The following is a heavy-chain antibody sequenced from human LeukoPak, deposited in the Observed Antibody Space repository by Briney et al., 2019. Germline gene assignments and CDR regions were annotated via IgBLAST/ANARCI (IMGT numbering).Heavy chain of an antibody. V-gene: IGHV1-69*04. CDR2: IIPIFGIA. CDR1: GGTFSSYA. J-gene: IGHJ4*02. D-gene: IGHD3-16*02. CDR3: AREWRGSLGELSLSFDY. Sequence: GASVKVSCTASGGTFSSYAISWVRQAPGQGLEWMGRIIPIFGIANYAQKFQGRVTITADKSTSTAYMELSSLRSEDTAVYYCAREWRGSLGELSLSFDYWGQGTLVTVSS.